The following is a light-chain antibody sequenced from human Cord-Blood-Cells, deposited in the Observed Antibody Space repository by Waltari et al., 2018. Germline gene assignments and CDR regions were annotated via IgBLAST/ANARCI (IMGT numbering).Light chain of an antibody. Sequence: YELTQPPSVSVSPGQTASITCSGDKLGDKYACWYQQKPGQSPVLVIYQDSKRPSGIPERFSGSNSGNTATLTISGTQAMEEADYYCQAWDSSTANVVFGGGTKLTVL. CDR2: QDS. V-gene: IGLV3-1*01. CDR1: KLGDKY. J-gene: IGLJ2*01. CDR3: QAWDSSTANVV.